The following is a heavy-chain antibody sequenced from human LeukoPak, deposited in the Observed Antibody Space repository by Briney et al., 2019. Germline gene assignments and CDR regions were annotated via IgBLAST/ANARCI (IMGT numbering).Heavy chain of an antibody. CDR3: ARHYGSGSYDYFDY. CDR2: IIPILGIA. CDR1: GGTFSSHA. D-gene: IGHD3-10*01. V-gene: IGHV1-69*04. J-gene: IGHJ4*02. Sequence: SVKVSCKASGGTFSSHAISWVRQAPGQGLEWMGRIIPILGIANYAQKFQDRVTITADKSTSTAYMELSSLRSEDTAVYYCARHYGSGSYDYFDYWGQGTLVTVPS.